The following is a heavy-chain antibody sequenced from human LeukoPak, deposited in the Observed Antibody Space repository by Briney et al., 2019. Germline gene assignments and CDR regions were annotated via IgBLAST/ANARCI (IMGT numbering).Heavy chain of an antibody. J-gene: IGHJ4*02. D-gene: IGHD6-13*01. CDR1: GGSISSYY. CDR2: IYTSGST. Sequence: PSETLSLTCTVSGGSISSYYWSWIRQPPGKGLEWIGYIYTSGSTNYNPSLKSRVTISVDTSKNQFFLKLSSVTAADTAVYYCARLSLGGSSWDYWGQGTLVTVSS. V-gene: IGHV4-4*09. CDR3: ARLSLGGSSWDY.